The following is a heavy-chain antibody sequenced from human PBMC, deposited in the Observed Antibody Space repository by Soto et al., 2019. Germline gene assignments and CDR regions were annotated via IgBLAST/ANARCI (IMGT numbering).Heavy chain of an antibody. CDR2: IIPIFGTA. D-gene: IGHD3-9*01. V-gene: IGHV1-69*12. J-gene: IGHJ6*02. CDR3: ARVTQYYDILTGPSHYYGMDV. CDR1: GGTFSSYA. Sequence: QVQLVQSGAEVKKPGSSVKVSCKASGGTFSSYAISWVRQAPGQGLEWMGGIIPIFGTANYAQKFQGRVRINADESTTTAYMELSSLRYEDTAVYYCARVTQYYDILTGPSHYYGMDVWGQGTTVTVSS.